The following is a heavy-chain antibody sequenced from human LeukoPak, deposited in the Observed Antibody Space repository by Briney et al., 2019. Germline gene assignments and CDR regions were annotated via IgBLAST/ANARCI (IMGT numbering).Heavy chain of an antibody. J-gene: IGHJ4*02. CDR1: GFSFNSYW. V-gene: IGHV3-7*01. D-gene: IGHD2-15*01. CDR3: GRFGYVAAVDL. CDR2: INPAGSDT. Sequence: GGSLRLSCAASGFSFNSYWMTWVRQAPGRGLEWVANINPAGSDTYYVDPVKGRFTISRDNAKNLVYLQMNSLRAEDTAVCSCGRFGYVAAVDLWGQGTLVTVSS.